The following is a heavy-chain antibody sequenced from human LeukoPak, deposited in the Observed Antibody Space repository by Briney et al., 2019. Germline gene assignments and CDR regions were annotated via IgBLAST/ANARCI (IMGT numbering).Heavy chain of an antibody. CDR3: AKDVYESSGYWFDY. Sequence: ASVKVSCKTSGHTSTSSGISWMRQAPGQGLEWMGWVSTYNGNTKYAPKLQGRVTMTTDTSTSTAYMELRGLTSDDTAVYYCAKDVYESSGYWFDYWGQGTLVTVSS. J-gene: IGHJ4*02. CDR2: VSTYNGNT. D-gene: IGHD3-22*01. CDR1: GHTSTSSG. V-gene: IGHV1-18*01.